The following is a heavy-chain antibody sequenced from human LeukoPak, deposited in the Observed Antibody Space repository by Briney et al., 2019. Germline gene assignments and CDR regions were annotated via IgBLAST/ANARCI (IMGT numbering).Heavy chain of an antibody. D-gene: IGHD4-17*01. Sequence: GGSLRLSCAASGFTFSSYWMHWVRQAPGKGLVWVSRINSDGSSTSYADSVKGRFTISRDNAENTLYLQMNSLRAEDTAVYYCARGGYGAYYFDLWGRGTLVTVSS. V-gene: IGHV3-74*01. CDR3: ARGGYGAYYFDL. CDR2: INSDGSST. J-gene: IGHJ2*01. CDR1: GFTFSSYW.